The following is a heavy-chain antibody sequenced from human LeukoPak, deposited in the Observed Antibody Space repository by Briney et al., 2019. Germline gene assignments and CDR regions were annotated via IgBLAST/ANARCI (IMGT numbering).Heavy chain of an antibody. J-gene: IGHJ5*02. V-gene: IGHV4-34*01. CDR1: GGSFSGYY. D-gene: IGHD3-10*01. CDR3: ARGAYGSGRRFDP. Sequence: SETLSLTCAVYGGSFSGYYWSWIRQPPGKGLEWIGEINHSGSTNYNPSLKSRVTISVDTSKNQFSLKLSSVTAADTAVYYRARGAYGSGRRFDPWGQGTLVTVSS. CDR2: INHSGST.